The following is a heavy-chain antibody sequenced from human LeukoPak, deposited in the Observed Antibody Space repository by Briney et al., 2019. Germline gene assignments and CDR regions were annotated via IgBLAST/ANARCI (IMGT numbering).Heavy chain of an antibody. CDR3: ATNYYDSSGYYYGLGY. CDR1: GGSISSYF. Sequence: PSETLSLTCAVSGGSISSYFWHWIRQPPGKGAEWIGYISYSGSTNYNLSLKSRVTISRDTSKNQFSLKLSSVTAADTAVYYCATNYYDSSGYYYGLGYWGQGTLVTVSS. J-gene: IGHJ4*02. D-gene: IGHD3-22*01. V-gene: IGHV4-59*01. CDR2: ISYSGST.